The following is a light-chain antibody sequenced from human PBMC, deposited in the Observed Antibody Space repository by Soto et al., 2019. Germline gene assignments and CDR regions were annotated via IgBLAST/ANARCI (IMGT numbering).Light chain of an antibody. J-gene: IGKJ4*01. CDR3: QQTYSTLALT. CDR1: QNIDNY. CDR2: ATS. Sequence: DIQMTQSPSSLSASLGDRVTITCRASQNIDNYLNWYQQKPGKAPKLLIYATSTLQSGVPSRFSGSGSGTEFTLNISSLQPEDFATYYCQQTYSTLALTFGGGTKVDIK. V-gene: IGKV1-39*01.